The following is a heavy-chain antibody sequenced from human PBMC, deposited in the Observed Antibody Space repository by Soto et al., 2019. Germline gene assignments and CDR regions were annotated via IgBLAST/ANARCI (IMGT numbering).Heavy chain of an antibody. CDR1: GFTFSSYV. D-gene: IGHD6-13*01. V-gene: IGHV3-23*01. CDR3: AQAHGYIDPFDY. CDR2: ISGSGGST. J-gene: IGHJ4*02. Sequence: EVQLLESGEGLVQPGGSLRLSCAASGFTFSSYVMSWVRQAPGKGLEWVSSISGSGGSTYYADSVKGRFTVSRDISKRTLYLQMNSLRVDDTAVYYCAQAHGYIDPFDYWGQGTLVTVSS.